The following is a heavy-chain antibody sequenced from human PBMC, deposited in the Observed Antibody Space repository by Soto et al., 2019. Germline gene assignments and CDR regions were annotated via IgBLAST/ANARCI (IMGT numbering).Heavy chain of an antibody. V-gene: IGHV4-34*01. J-gene: IGHJ4*02. CDR3: ARGGSPVVVAAGHRYYFDY. CDR1: GGSFSGYY. D-gene: IGHD2-15*01. CDR2: INHSGST. Sequence: SETLSLTCAVYGGSFSGYYWSWIRQPPGKGLEWIGEINHSGSTNYNPSLKSRVTISVDTSKNQFSLKLSSVTAADTAVYYCARGGSPVVVAAGHRYYFDYWGQGTLVTVSS.